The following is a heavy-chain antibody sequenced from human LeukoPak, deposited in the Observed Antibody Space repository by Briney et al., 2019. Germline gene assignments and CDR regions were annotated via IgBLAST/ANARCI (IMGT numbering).Heavy chain of an antibody. V-gene: IGHV1-8*01. CDR3: ARGAPRGGSSGWYTLYYYYYMDV. D-gene: IGHD6-19*01. CDR1: GYTFTSYD. Sequence: GASVKDSCKPSGYTFTSYDINWVRQATGQGLEWMGWMNPNIGNTGYAQKFQGRVTMTRNTSISTAYMELSSLRSEDTAVYYCARGAPRGGSSGWYTLYYYYYMDVWGKGTPVTVSS. CDR2: MNPNIGNT. J-gene: IGHJ6*03.